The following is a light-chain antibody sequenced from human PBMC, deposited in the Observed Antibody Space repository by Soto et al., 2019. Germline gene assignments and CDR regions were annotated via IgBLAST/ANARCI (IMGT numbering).Light chain of an antibody. J-gene: IGLJ2*01. CDR2: DVS. CDR3: SSYTSSSTVV. Sequence: QSALTQPASVSGSPGQSITISCTGTSSDVGGSNYVSWYQQHPGKAPKLMIYDVSNRPSGVSNRFSGSKSGNTASLTISGLQAEDEADYYCSSYTSSSTVVFGGGTKLTGL. V-gene: IGLV2-14*03. CDR1: SSDVGGSNY.